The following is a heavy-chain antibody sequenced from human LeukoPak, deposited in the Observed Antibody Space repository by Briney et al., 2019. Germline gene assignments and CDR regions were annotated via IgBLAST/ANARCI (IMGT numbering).Heavy chain of an antibody. CDR2: ISDTGKTS. V-gene: IGHV3-11*01. CDR1: GFSFSEHY. CDR3: ALSTWRPRFRYFDL. J-gene: IGHJ2*01. Sequence: GGSLRLSCAGSGFSFSEHYMSWVRQAPGKGLEWVSYISDTGKTSYYIDSVKGRFTISRENAKTSLFLQMDSLRAPDTAMYYCALSTWRPRFRYFDLWGRGTLVSVSS. D-gene: IGHD2-21*02.